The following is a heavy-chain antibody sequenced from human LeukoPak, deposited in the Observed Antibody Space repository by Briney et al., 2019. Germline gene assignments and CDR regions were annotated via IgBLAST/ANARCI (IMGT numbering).Heavy chain of an antibody. CDR2: ISWNSGSI. Sequence: GGSLRLSCAASGFTFDGYAMHWVRQAPGKGLEWVSGISWNSGSIGYADSVKGRFTISRDNAKNSLYLQMNSLRAEDTALYYCAKDLGATVVTGGAFDIWGQGTMVTVSS. D-gene: IGHD4-23*01. V-gene: IGHV3-9*01. CDR1: GFTFDGYA. J-gene: IGHJ3*02. CDR3: AKDLGATVVTGGAFDI.